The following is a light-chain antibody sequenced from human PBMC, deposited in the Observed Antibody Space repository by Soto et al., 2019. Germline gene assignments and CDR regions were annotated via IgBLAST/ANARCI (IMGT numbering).Light chain of an antibody. CDR2: GAS. CDR1: QNLASKY. CDR3: QQYGST. Sequence: EDALTQSPGTLSLSPEERATLSCRAGQNLASKYLAWYQQKAGQAPRLLIYGASSRATGIPDRFSGSGSGTDFTLTISRLEPEDFAVYFCQQYGSTFGQGTRLEIK. J-gene: IGKJ5*01. V-gene: IGKV3-20*01.